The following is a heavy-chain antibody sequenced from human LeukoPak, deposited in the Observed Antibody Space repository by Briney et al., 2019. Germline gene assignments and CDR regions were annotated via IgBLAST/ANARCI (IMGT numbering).Heavy chain of an antibody. CDR3: ARVSLRGEVDY. J-gene: IGHJ4*02. CDR2: IYYSGST. D-gene: IGHD3-10*01. Sequence: PSETLSLTCTVSGGSISSYYWSWIRQPPGKGLEWIGYIYYSGSTNYNPSLKSRVTISVDTSKNQFSLKLSSVTAADTAVCYCARVSLRGEVDYWGQGTLVTVSS. CDR1: GGSISSYY. V-gene: IGHV4-59*01.